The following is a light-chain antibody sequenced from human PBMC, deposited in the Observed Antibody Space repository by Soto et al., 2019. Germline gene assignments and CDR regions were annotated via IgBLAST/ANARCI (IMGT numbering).Light chain of an antibody. CDR2: DVT. Sequence: QSALTQPASVSESPGQSITISCTGSSSDVGGYKYVSWYQQHPGKAPKLLIYDVTNRPSGVSNRFSGSKSGYTAALTSSGLQSEDEADYYCSSYTRFKTLVFGTGTKLTVL. CDR1: SSDVGGYKY. J-gene: IGLJ1*01. V-gene: IGLV2-14*03. CDR3: SSYTRFKTLV.